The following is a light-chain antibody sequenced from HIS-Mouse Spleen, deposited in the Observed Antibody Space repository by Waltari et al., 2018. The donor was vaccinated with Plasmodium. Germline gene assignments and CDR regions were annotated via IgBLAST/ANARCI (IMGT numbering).Light chain of an antibody. CDR1: ALPKKY. CDR2: EDS. J-gene: IGLJ3*02. V-gene: IGLV3-10*01. Sequence: SYELTQPPSVSVSPGQTARINCPGDALPKKYAYWYQQKSGQAPLLVIYEDSKRPSGIPERFSGSSSGTMATLTISGAQVEDEADYYCYSTDSSGNHRVFGGGTKLTVL. CDR3: YSTDSSGNHRV.